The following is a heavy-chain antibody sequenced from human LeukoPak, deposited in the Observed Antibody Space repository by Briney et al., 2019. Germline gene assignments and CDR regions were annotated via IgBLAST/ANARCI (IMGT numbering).Heavy chain of an antibody. J-gene: IGHJ4*02. D-gene: IGHD6-19*01. CDR2: ISGGGSYT. CDR3: AKRITVSAGYYLDS. V-gene: IGHV3-23*01. Sequence: GLELVSTISGGGSYTYFADSVKGRFTVSRDDSKSMHFLQMNSLRPEDTALYFCAKRITVSAGYYLDSWGRGTLVTVSS.